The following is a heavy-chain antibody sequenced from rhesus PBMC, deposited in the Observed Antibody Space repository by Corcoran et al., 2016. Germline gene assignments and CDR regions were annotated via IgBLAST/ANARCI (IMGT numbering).Heavy chain of an antibody. Sequence: QVQLQESGPGLVKPSETLSLTCAVSGGSVSSSNWWSWIRQPPGNGLEWIGYIRCCSGRTCDSPSFKSRGTTSPDTSKNRCSRERRSVTAAGTAVYYCAGEVGGSWTGEDYWGQGVLVTVSS. CDR2: IRCCSGRT. D-gene: IGHD6-25*01. CDR3: AGEVGGSWTGEDY. J-gene: IGHJ4*01. CDR1: GGSVSSSNW. V-gene: IGHV4-65*01.